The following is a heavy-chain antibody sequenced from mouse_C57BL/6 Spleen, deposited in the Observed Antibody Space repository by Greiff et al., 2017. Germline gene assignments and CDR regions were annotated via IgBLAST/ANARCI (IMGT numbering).Heavy chain of an antibody. V-gene: IGHV7-3*01. CDR1: GFTFTDYY. D-gene: IGHD4-1*01. J-gene: IGHJ2*01. Sequence: EVQLVESGGGLVQPGGSLSLSCAASGFTFTDYYMSWVRQPPGKALEWLGFIRNKANGYTTEYSASVKGRFTISRDNSQSILYLQVNARRAEGSATYYCARYELGVGGGVGYWGRSATLTVSS. CDR3: ARYELGVGGGVGY. CDR2: IRNKANGYTT.